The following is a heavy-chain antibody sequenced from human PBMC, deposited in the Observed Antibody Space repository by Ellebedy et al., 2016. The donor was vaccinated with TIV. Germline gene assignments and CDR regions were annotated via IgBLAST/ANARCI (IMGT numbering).Heavy chain of an antibody. CDR2: IWYDGSNK. Sequence: GGSLRLXXAASGFTFSSYGMHWVRQAPGKGLEWVAVIWYDGSNKYYADSVKGRFTISRDNSKNTLYLQMNSLRAEDTAVYYCARSDYGSGSPFDYWGQGTLVTVSS. CDR1: GFTFSSYG. CDR3: ARSDYGSGSPFDY. V-gene: IGHV3-33*01. D-gene: IGHD3-10*01. J-gene: IGHJ4*02.